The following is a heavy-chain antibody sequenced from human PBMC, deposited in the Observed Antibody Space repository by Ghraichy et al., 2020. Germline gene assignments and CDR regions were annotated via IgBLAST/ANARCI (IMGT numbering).Heavy chain of an antibody. CDR3: ARLPRITIFGVVIPGY. CDR1: GFTFSSYW. D-gene: IGHD3-3*01. J-gene: IGHJ4*02. CDR2: INSDGSST. V-gene: IGHV3-74*01. Sequence: GGSLRLSCAASGFTFSSYWMHWVRQAPGKGLVWVSRINSDGSSTSYADSVKGRFTISRDNAKNTLYLQMNSLRAEDTAVYYCARLPRITIFGVVIPGYWGQGTLVTVSS.